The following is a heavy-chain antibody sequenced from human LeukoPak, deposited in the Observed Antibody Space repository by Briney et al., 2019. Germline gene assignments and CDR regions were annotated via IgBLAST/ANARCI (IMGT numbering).Heavy chain of an antibody. Sequence: PGGSLRLSCAASGFTFSSYWMYSARQVPGKGLVWVSGTNTDGSSTSYADSVKGRFTISRDNAKNSLYLQMNSLRAEDTALYYFVRGDGGHWGQGTLVTVSS. CDR2: TNTDGSST. D-gene: IGHD5-24*01. V-gene: IGHV3-74*01. CDR1: GFTFSSYW. CDR3: VRGDGGH. J-gene: IGHJ1*01.